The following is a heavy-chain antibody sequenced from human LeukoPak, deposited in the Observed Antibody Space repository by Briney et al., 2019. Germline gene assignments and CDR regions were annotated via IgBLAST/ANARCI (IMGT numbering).Heavy chain of an antibody. CDR3: ARDLSTLWFGESFDY. CDR1: GFTFSSYS. J-gene: IGHJ4*02. D-gene: IGHD3-10*01. Sequence: GGCLRLSWAASGFTFSSYSMNWVCQAPGKGLEWASYISSSSSTIYYAVSVKGRFTISRDNDKNSLYQQMNSLRAEDTAVYYCARDLSTLWFGESFDYWGQGTLVTVSS. CDR2: ISSSSSTI. V-gene: IGHV3-48*04.